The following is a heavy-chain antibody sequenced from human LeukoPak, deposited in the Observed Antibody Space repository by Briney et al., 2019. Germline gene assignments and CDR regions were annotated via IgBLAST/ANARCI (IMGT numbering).Heavy chain of an antibody. Sequence: PGGSLRLSCAASGFTFSSYWMSWVRQAPGKGLEWVANIKQDGSEKYYVDSVKGRFTISRDNAKNSLYLQMNSLRAEDTAVYYCARVVYDFWSGFRAYYMDVWGKGTTVTVSS. V-gene: IGHV3-7*04. D-gene: IGHD3-3*01. CDR3: ARVVYDFWSGFRAYYMDV. J-gene: IGHJ6*03. CDR1: GFTFSSYW. CDR2: IKQDGSEK.